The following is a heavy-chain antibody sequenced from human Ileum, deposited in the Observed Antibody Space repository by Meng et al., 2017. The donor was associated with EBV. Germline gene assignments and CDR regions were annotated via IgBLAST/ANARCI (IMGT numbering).Heavy chain of an antibody. Sequence: PAASGTAAFTGASLTFTIYGFTWVRQAPGQGREWMGWISANNGDRTYAHKFQDIVTLTTDCYTPIVYIELRSLTSDDTAVYFCARKPTSAAVDYWGQGTLVTVSS. CDR1: SLTFTIYG. D-gene: IGHD6-13*01. J-gene: IGHJ4*02. CDR3: ARKPTSAAVDY. V-gene: IGHV1-18*01. CDR2: ISANNGDR.